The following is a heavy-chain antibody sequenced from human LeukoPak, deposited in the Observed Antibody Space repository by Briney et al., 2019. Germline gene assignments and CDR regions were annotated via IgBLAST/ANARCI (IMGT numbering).Heavy chain of an antibody. J-gene: IGHJ4*02. CDR1: GLTFSTYW. V-gene: IGHV3-74*03. CDR3: ARDLDWLLFDY. D-gene: IGHD3-9*01. CDR2: VSREGSRT. Sequence: PGGSLRLSCVASGLTFSTYWMHWVRQAPGKGLVWVARVSREGSRTTYADSVKGRFTISRDNDRNTLYLQMNSLRVEDTAVYYCARDLDWLLFDYWGQGTLATVSS.